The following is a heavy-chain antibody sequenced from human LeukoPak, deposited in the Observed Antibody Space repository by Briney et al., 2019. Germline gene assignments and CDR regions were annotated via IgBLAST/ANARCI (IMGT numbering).Heavy chain of an antibody. Sequence: GGSLRLSCAASGIPFSNYTLTWVRQAPGKGLVWVSSISGSSRYIHYSDSVRGRFSISRDNAKNSVYLQMDSLTADDTAVYYCARVNSSLVVSSEGSWAGSLGFDHWGQGILVIVSS. CDR1: GIPFSNYT. J-gene: IGHJ4*02. CDR2: ISGSSRYI. CDR3: ARVNSSLVVSSEGSWAGSLGFDH. V-gene: IGHV3-21*06. D-gene: IGHD3-22*01.